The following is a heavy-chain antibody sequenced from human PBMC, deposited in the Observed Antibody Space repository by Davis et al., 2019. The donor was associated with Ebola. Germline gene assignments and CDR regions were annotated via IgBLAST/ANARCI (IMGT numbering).Heavy chain of an antibody. CDR3: ARYYGDFYYYGMDV. J-gene: IGHJ6*02. Sequence: AASVKVSCKASGYTFTGYYMHWVRQAPGQGLEWMGWINPNSGGTNYAQKFQGRVTMTRNTSISTAYMELSSLRSEDTAVYYCARYYGDFYYYGMDVWGQGTTVTVSS. V-gene: IGHV1-2*02. CDR2: INPNSGGT. CDR1: GYTFTGYY. D-gene: IGHD4-17*01.